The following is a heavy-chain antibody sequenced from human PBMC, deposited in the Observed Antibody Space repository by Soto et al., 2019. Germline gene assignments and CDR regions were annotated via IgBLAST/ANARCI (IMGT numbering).Heavy chain of an antibody. CDR2: INHSGST. V-gene: IGHV4-34*01. J-gene: IGHJ4*02. Sequence: SETLSLTCAVYGGSFSGYYWSWIRQPPGKGLEWIGEINHSGSTNYNPSLKSRVTISVDTSKNQFSLKLSSVTAADTAVYYCASGLITYYYDSSGYRGSRRRISDYWGQGTLVTVSS. CDR3: ASGLITYYYDSSGYRGSRRRISDY. CDR1: GGSFSGYY. D-gene: IGHD3-22*01.